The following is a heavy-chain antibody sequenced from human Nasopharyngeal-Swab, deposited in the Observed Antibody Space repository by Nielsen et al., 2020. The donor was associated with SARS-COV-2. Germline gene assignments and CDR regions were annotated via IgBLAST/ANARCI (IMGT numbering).Heavy chain of an antibody. Sequence: SVKVSCKASGGTFSSYAISWVRQAPGQGLEWMGGIIPIFGTANYAQKFQGRVTITADESTSTAYMELSSLRSEDTAVYCCARGGYSYGYSQWNDAFDIWGQGTMVTVSS. J-gene: IGHJ3*02. CDR1: GGTFSSYA. CDR2: IIPIFGTA. D-gene: IGHD5-18*01. V-gene: IGHV1-69*13. CDR3: ARGGYSYGYSQWNDAFDI.